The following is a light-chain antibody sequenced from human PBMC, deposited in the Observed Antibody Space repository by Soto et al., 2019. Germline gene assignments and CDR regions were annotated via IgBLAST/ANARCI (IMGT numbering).Light chain of an antibody. CDR3: QQTYSTPQA. CDR2: SAS. V-gene: IGKV1-39*01. J-gene: IGKJ4*01. Sequence: DIQMTQSPSSLSASVGDRVTITCQASQDITSYLNWYQQKPGKAPKLLIYSASSSQGGVPSRFSGSGSGTDFSLTISSLQPEDSATYYCQQTYSTPQAFGGGTKVEI. CDR1: QDITSY.